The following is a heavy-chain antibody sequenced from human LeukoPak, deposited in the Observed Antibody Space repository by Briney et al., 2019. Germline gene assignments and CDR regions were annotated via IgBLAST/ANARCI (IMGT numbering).Heavy chain of an antibody. CDR3: ARDQLAVPGGDL. D-gene: IGHD6-19*01. CDR2: ICGRGRTM. V-gene: IGHV3-48*03. CDR1: GFTFSGYE. Sequence: GGSLRLSCAASGFTFSGYEMNWVRQAPGKGLEWISYICGRGRTMYYADSVRGRFTVSRDNSENSVYLQMNSLRGEDTAVYYCARDQLAVPGGDLWGQGTLVTVSS. J-gene: IGHJ5*02.